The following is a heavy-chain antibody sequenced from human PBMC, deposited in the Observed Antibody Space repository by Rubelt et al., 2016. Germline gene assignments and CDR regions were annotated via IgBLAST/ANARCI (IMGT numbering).Heavy chain of an antibody. Sequence: QVQLQQWGAGLLKPSETLSLTCAVYGGSFSGYYWSWIRQPPGKGLEWVGEINHSGSTNYNPSLKGRVPISVDTSNNPFSLKLSSVTAADTAVYYCARHSGSAAGIYYYGMDVWSQGTTVTVSS. D-gene: IGHD6-13*01. CDR3: ARHSGSAAGIYYYGMDV. J-gene: IGHJ6*02. V-gene: IGHV4-34*01. CDR2: INHSGST. CDR1: GGSFSGYY.